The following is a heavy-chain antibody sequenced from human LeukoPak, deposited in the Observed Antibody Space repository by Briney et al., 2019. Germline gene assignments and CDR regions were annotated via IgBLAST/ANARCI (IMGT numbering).Heavy chain of an antibody. Sequence: PGGSLRLSCAASGLRFSSHWMSWVRQAPEKGLEWVANINQDGNRVNYVNSVKGRVSISRDNANNALFLQMHSLRVEDTAIYYCATTFPYCGDGTCALGGQGAQVTVSS. CDR1: GLRFSSHW. D-gene: IGHD2-21*01. CDR2: INQDGNRV. J-gene: IGHJ4*02. V-gene: IGHV3-7*01. CDR3: ATTFPYCGDGTCAL.